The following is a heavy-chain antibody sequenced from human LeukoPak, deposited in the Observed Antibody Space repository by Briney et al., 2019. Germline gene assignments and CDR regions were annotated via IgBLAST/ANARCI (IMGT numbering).Heavy chain of an antibody. Sequence: GGSLRLSCAASGFTFSSYAMSWVRQAPGKGLEWVAVISYDGSNKYYADSVKGRFTISRDNSKNTLYLQMNSLRAEDTAVYYCAREPARPYYDILTGVDYWGQGTLVAVSS. CDR1: GFTFSSYA. CDR3: AREPARPYYDILTGVDY. CDR2: ISYDGSNK. D-gene: IGHD3-9*01. J-gene: IGHJ4*02. V-gene: IGHV3-30-3*01.